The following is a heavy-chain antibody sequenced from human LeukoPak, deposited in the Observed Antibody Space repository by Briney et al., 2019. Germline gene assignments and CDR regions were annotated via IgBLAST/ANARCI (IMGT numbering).Heavy chain of an antibody. CDR2: IIPILDIA. V-gene: IGHV1-69*04. CDR1: GGTFSTYA. CDR3: ARTKFDDYGDYYYGMDV. Sequence: GASVKVSCKASGGTFSTYAISWVRQAPGQGLEWMGRIIPILDIANYAQKFQGRVTITADKSTSTAYMELSSLRSEDTAVYYCARTKFDDYGDYYYGMDVWGQGTTVTVSS. D-gene: IGHD4-17*01. J-gene: IGHJ6*02.